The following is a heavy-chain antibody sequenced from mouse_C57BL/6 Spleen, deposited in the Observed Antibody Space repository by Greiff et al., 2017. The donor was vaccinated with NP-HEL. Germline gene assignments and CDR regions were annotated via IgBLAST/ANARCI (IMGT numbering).Heavy chain of an antibody. CDR1: GYAFTNYL. CDR2: INPGSGGT. D-gene: IGHD1-1*01. Sequence: QVQLQQSGAELVRPGTSVKVSCKASGYAFTNYLIEWVKQRPGQGLEWIGVINPGSGGTNYNEKFKGKATLTADKSSSTAYMQRSSLTSEDSAVYFCAREEDYGSAWFAYWGQGTLVTVSA. J-gene: IGHJ3*01. V-gene: IGHV1-54*01. CDR3: AREEDYGSAWFAY.